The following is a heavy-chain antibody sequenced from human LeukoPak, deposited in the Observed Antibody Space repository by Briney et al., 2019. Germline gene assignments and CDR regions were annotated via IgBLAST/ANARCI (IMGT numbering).Heavy chain of an antibody. D-gene: IGHD5-18*01. J-gene: IGHJ4*02. CDR2: ISGSGGST. CDR3: ARPTAMVSNFDY. V-gene: IGHV3-23*01. Sequence: PGGSLRLSCAASGFTFSSYAMSWVRQAPGKGLEWVSAISGSGGSTYYADSVKGRFTISRDNSKNTLYLQMNSLRAEDTAVYYCARPTAMVSNFDYWGQGTLVTVSS. CDR1: GFTFSSYA.